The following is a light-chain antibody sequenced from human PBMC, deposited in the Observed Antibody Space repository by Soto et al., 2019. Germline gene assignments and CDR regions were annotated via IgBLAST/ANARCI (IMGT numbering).Light chain of an antibody. Sequence: QSALTQPPSASGSPGQSVTISCTGTKSDIGVYDFVSWYQHHPGKAPRLIIYEVVQRPSGVPDRLSGSKSGNTASLTVSGHQAADEADSFCKSYAGSHTHVFGSGTNVTV. J-gene: IGLJ1*01. CDR1: KSDIGVYDF. CDR2: EVV. CDR3: KSYAGSHTHV. V-gene: IGLV2-8*01.